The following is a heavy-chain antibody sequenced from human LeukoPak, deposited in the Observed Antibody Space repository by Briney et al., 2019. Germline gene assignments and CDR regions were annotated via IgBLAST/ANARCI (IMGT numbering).Heavy chain of an antibody. D-gene: IGHD3-22*01. Sequence: ASVKVSCKASGGTFTDYYIHWVRQAPGQGLEWMGWINPNSGGTNYAQKFQGRITMTRDTSISTAYMELSRLRSDDTAVYYCARGDPTYYYDSSGYFDYWGQGTLVTVSS. V-gene: IGHV1-2*02. CDR3: ARGDPTYYYDSSGYFDY. CDR1: GGTFTDYY. CDR2: INPNSGGT. J-gene: IGHJ4*02.